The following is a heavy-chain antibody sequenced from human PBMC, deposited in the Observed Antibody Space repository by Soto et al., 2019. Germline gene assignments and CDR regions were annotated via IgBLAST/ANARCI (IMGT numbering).Heavy chain of an antibody. D-gene: IGHD6-19*01. V-gene: IGHV5-51*01. CDR1: GYSFTSYW. CDR3: ARLEPSRGWLRPGYYFGY. CDR2: IYPGDSDT. J-gene: IGHJ4*02. Sequence: LKISCKGSGYSFTSYWIGWVRQMPGKGLEWMGIIYPGDSDTRYSPSFQGQVTISADKSISTAYLQWSSLKASDTAMYYCARLEPSRGWLRPGYYFGYWGQGTLVTVSS.